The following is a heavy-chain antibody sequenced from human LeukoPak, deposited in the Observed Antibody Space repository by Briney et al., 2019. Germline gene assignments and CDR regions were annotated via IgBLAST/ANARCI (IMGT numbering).Heavy chain of an antibody. J-gene: IGHJ6*02. D-gene: IGHD3-10*01. CDR3: TTTMVRGVINYYYYYYGMDV. CDR1: GFTFSNAW. V-gene: IGHV3-15*01. Sequence: GGSLRLSCAASGFTFSNAWMSGVPQAPGKGLEWGGRIKSKTYGGKTDYAATVKGRFTISRDDSKTTLYMQMNSLKTEDTAVYYCTTTMVRGVINYYYYYYGMDVWGQGTTVTVS. CDR2: IKSKTYGGKT.